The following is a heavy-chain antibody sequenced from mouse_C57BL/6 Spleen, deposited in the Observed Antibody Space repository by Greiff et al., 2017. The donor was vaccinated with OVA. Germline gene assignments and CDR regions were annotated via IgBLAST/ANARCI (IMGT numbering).Heavy chain of an antibody. Sequence: EVQGVESEGGLVQPGSSLKLSCTASGFTFSDYYMAWVRQVPEKGLEWVANINYDGSSTYYLDSLKSRFIISRDNAKNILYLQMSSLKSEDTATYYCARDRYYYGSSPPFAYWGQGTLVTVSA. J-gene: IGHJ3*01. CDR2: INYDGSST. CDR3: ARDRYYYGSSPPFAY. CDR1: GFTFSDYY. D-gene: IGHD1-1*01. V-gene: IGHV5-16*01.